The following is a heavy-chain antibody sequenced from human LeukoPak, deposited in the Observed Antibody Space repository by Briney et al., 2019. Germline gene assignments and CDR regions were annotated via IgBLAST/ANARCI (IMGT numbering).Heavy chain of an antibody. CDR2: IYSGGST. CDR1: GFTVSSNY. D-gene: IGHD6-13*01. Sequence: GGSLRLSCAASGFTVSSNYMSWVRQAPGKGLEWVSVIYSGGSTYYADSVKGRFTISRDNSKNTLYLQMNSLRAEDTAVYYCARQTTGYSSPDAFDIWGQGTMVTVSS. V-gene: IGHV3-53*01. J-gene: IGHJ3*02. CDR3: ARQTTGYSSPDAFDI.